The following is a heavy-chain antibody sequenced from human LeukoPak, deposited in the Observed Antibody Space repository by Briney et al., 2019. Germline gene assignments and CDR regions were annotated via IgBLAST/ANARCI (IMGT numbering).Heavy chain of an antibody. D-gene: IGHD6-6*01. CDR3: AKGKGYSSSSSDH. J-gene: IGHJ5*02. V-gene: IGHV3-23*01. CDR2: ISGSGGST. Sequence: PGGSLRLSCAASGFTFSGYAMSWVRQAPGKGLEWVSAISGSGGSTYYADSVKGRFTISRDNSKNTLYLQMNSLRAEDTAVYHCAKGKGYSSSSSDHWGQGTLVTVSS. CDR1: GFTFSGYA.